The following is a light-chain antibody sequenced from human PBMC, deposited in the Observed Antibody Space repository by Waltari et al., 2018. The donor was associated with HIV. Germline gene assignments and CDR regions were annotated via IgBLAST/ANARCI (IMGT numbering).Light chain of an antibody. Sequence: QSVLTQPPSVSGAPGQRVTISCTGTYSNIGSGYNVNWYQHLPGTAPKVLIYANDNQPSGVPDRFSGARSGTSASLAITGLQAEDEAQYYCQSYDNSLGGSKVFGGGTKLTVL. CDR1: YSNIGSGYN. CDR3: QSYDNSLGGSKV. V-gene: IGLV1-40*01. CDR2: AND. J-gene: IGLJ2*01.